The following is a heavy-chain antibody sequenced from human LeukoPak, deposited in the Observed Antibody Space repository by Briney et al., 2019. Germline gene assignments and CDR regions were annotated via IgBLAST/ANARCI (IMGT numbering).Heavy chain of an antibody. CDR1: GGSISSSSYY. J-gene: IGHJ3*02. CDR2: SYYSGNT. V-gene: IGHV4-39*07. Sequence: SETLSLTCTVSGGSISSSSYYWAWIRQPPGKGLEWNGSSYYSGNTYYKSSLKSRVTIAVDTSKNQFSLKLNSVAAADTAVYYCARESYYDSSGYSHDAFDIWGQGTMVTVSS. D-gene: IGHD3-22*01. CDR3: ARESYYDSSGYSHDAFDI.